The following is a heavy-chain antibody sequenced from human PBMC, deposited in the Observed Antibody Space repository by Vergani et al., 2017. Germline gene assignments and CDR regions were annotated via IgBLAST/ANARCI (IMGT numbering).Heavy chain of an antibody. V-gene: IGHV3-30*02. J-gene: IGHJ6*03. CDR1: GFTFSSYG. CDR2: IRYDGSNK. D-gene: IGHD2-2*01. Sequence: QVQLVESGGGVVQPGGSLRLSCAASGFTFSSYGMHWVRQAPGKGLEWVAFIRYDGSNKYYADSVKDRFTISRDNSKNTLYLQMNSLRAEDTAVYYCAKQEWERCSSTSCLYYYYYYMDVWGKGTTVTVSS. CDR3: AKQEWERCSSTSCLYYYYYYMDV.